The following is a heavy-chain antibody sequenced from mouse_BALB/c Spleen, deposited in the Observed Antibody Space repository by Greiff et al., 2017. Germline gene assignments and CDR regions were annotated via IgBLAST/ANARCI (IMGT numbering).Heavy chain of an antibody. V-gene: IGHV3-6*01. Sequence: VQLQQSGPGLVKPSQSLSLTCSVTGYSITSGYYWNWIRQFPGNKLEWMGYISYDGSNNYNPSLKNRISITRDTSKNQFFLQLNSVTTEDTATYYCARHYSGFAYWGQGTLVTVSA. J-gene: IGHJ3*01. CDR1: GYSITSGYY. D-gene: IGHD1-2*01. CDR3: ARHYSGFAY. CDR2: ISYDGSN.